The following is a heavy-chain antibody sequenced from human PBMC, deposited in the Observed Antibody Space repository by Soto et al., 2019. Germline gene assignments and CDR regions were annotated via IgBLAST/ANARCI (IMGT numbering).Heavy chain of an antibody. Sequence: QVQLQESGPGLVKPSETLSLTCTVSGDSIRNYYWSWIRQPPGKGPEYIGYIFYSGSTNYNPSLKSRVAISVDTSRNQFALKLRSVTAADTATYYCARVKRGYSYGSIIDFWGRGTLVTVSS. J-gene: IGHJ4*01. D-gene: IGHD5-18*01. CDR1: GDSIRNYY. CDR3: ARVKRGYSYGSIIDF. CDR2: IFYSGST. V-gene: IGHV4-59*01.